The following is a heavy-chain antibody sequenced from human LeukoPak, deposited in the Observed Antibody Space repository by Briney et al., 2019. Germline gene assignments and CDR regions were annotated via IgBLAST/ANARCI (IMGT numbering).Heavy chain of an antibody. Sequence: GGSLRLSCAASGFTFSSYAMGWVRQAPGEGLEWVSTISGGGTKTFYADSVEGRFTISRDNSRNTLYLQMNSLRAADTAVYYCAKDQQQLISVSFDYWGLGTLVTVSS. CDR2: ISGGGTKT. D-gene: IGHD6-13*01. CDR3: AKDQQQLISVSFDY. V-gene: IGHV3-23*01. CDR1: GFTFSSYA. J-gene: IGHJ4*02.